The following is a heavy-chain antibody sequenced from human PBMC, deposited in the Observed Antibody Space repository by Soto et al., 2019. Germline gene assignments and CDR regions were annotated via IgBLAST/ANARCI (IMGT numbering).Heavy chain of an antibody. D-gene: IGHD1-26*01. CDR3: ARQWVSYGMDV. Sequence: ASVNVYCKTSGYTFTRSGISWVRQAPGQGLEWMGWISTYNGDTNYAQTFQGRVTMTTDTSTSTVHMEVSRLRSDATAVYYCARQWVSYGMDVWGQGTTVTVSS. V-gene: IGHV1-18*01. CDR2: ISTYNGDT. J-gene: IGHJ6*02. CDR1: GYTFTRSG.